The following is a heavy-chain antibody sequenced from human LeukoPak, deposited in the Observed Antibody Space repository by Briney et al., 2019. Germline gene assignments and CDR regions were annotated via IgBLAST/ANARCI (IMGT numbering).Heavy chain of an antibody. CDR2: IIPILGIA. CDR3: ARDHKGYYYGMDV. Sequence: ASVKVSCKASGGTFISYAISWVRQAPGQGLEWMGRIIPILGIADYAQKFQGRVTITADKSTSTAYMELSSLRSEDTAVYYCARDHKGYYYGMDVWGQGTTVTVSS. CDR1: GGTFISYA. V-gene: IGHV1-69*04. J-gene: IGHJ6*02.